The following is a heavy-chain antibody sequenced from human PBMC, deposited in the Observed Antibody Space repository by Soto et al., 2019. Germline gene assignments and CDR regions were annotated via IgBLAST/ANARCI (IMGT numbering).Heavy chain of an antibody. D-gene: IGHD3-10*01. CDR3: ARRLNLGSFDH. J-gene: IGHJ5*02. V-gene: IGHV4-59*01. CDR2: VYYSGSV. Sequence: QVHLQESGPGLVKPSETLSLTCNVSGVSLTGYHWNWIRQPPGKTLEWIGFVYYSGSVSYNPSLKGLASISVDRSKNQFSLRLTSVTAADTAVYYCARRLNLGSFDHWGQGTLVTVSS. CDR1: GVSLTGYH.